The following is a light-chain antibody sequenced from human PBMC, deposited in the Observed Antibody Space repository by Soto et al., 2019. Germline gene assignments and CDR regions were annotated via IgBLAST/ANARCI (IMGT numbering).Light chain of an antibody. V-gene: IGKV3-15*01. CDR1: QSVSSN. J-gene: IGKJ2*01. CDR3: QQYNNWTLT. Sequence: EIVMTQSPATLSVSPGERATLSCRASQSVSSNLAWYQQKPGQAPRLLIYGASIRATGIPARFSGSGSGTEFTLTISSLQSEDFAVYYCQQYNNWTLTFGQGTKLEI. CDR2: GAS.